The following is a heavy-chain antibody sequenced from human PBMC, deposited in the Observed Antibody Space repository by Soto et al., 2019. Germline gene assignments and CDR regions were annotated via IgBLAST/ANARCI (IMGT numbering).Heavy chain of an antibody. D-gene: IGHD3-9*01. CDR3: VREDILGVRSFDY. V-gene: IGHV3-48*02. J-gene: IGHJ4*02. Sequence: GGSLRLSCAASGFTFSGYIVNWVGQAPGKGLEWVSYISSGSKTIYYAESVKGRFTVSRDNARNSQYLQMNSLRDEDTAVYYCVREDILGVRSFDYWGQGTLVTVSS. CDR1: GFTFSGYI. CDR2: ISSGSKTI.